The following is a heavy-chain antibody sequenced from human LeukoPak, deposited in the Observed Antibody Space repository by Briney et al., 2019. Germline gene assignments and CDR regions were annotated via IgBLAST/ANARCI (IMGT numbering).Heavy chain of an antibody. J-gene: IGHJ4*02. CDR2: INPNTGGT. CDR3: ARDGLKGGDYDY. D-gene: IGHD4-17*01. CDR1: GYTFTSYD. V-gene: IGHV1-2*02. Sequence: ASVKVSCKASGYTFTSYDINWVRQAPGQGLEWMGWINPNTGGTNYAQNFQGRVTMTRDTSISTAYMELSRVRSDDTAVYYCARDGLKGGDYDYWGQGTLVTVSS.